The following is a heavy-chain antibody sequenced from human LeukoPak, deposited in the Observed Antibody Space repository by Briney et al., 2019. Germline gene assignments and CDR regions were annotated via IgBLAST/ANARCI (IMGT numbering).Heavy chain of an antibody. V-gene: IGHV5-51*01. D-gene: IGHD2-2*01. J-gene: IGHJ4*02. CDR1: GYRFTSYW. CDR2: IYAGDSNT. Sequence: GESLKISCKGSGYRFTSYWIGWVRSMPGKGQEWMGLIYAGDSNTRYRPSFQGQVTISVDKSISTAYLQWSSLKASDTAMYYCARLGGDLYCTSTRCFYDYWGQGTLVTVSP. CDR3: ARLGGDLYCTSTRCFYDY.